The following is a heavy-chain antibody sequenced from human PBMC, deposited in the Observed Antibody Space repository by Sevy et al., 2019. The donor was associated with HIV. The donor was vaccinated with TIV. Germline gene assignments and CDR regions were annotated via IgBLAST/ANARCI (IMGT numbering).Heavy chain of an antibody. CDR2: ISYDGSNK. V-gene: IGHV3-30*18. CDR1: GFTFSSYG. D-gene: IGHD1-26*01. Sequence: GGSLRLSCAASGFTFSSYGMHWVRQAPGKGLEWVAVISYDGSNKYYADSVKGRLTISRDKSKNTQYLQMNSLRAEDTAVYYCAKDGAGRVRYYGNAFDIWGQGTMVTVSS. J-gene: IGHJ3*02. CDR3: AKDGAGRVRYYGNAFDI.